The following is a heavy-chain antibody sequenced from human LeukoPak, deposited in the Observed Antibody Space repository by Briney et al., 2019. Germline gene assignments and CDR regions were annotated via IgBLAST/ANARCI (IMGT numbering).Heavy chain of an antibody. CDR2: FYTSGST. CDR3: AKGSGLLWFGELPFDY. CDR1: GGSISSGSYY. D-gene: IGHD3-10*01. J-gene: IGHJ4*02. V-gene: IGHV4-61*02. Sequence: SETLSLTCSVSGGSISSGSYYWSWIRQPAGKGLEWIGRFYTSGSTNYNPSLKSRVTISVDTSKNQFSLKLRSVTAADTAVYYCAKGSGLLWFGELPFDYWGQGTLVTVSS.